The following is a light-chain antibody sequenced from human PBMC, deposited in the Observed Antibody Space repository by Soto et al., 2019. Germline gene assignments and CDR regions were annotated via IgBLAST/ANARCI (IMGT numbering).Light chain of an antibody. V-gene: IGLV2-23*01. CDR2: EAT. J-gene: IGLJ1*01. Sequence: QSVLTQPVAVSGSPRQSIALSCTGTSSDVGTYNLVSWYQQHPGKAPKLMIYEATKRPSGISDRFSGSKSGNTASLTISGLQAEDEADYFCCSYAGSSTFVFGTGTKVTVL. CDR3: CSYAGSSTFV. CDR1: SSDVGTYNL.